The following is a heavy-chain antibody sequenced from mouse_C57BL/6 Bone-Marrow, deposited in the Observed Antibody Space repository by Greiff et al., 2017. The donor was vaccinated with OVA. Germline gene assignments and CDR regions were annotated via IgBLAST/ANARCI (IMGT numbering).Heavy chain of an antibody. D-gene: IGHD1-1*01. CDR1: GFSLTSYG. CDR3: ARNLDYYGSSYAMDY. CDR2: IWSGGST. Sequence: QVQLQQSGPGLVQPSQSLSITCTVSGFSLTSYGVHWVRQSPGKGLEWLGVIWSGGSTDYNAAFISRLSISKDNSKSHVFFKMNSLQADDTAIYYCARNLDYYGSSYAMDYWGQGTSVTVSS. V-gene: IGHV2-2*01. J-gene: IGHJ4*01.